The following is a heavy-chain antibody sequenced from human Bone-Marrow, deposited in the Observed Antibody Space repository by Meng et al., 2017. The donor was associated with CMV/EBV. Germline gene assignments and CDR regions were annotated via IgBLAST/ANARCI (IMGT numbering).Heavy chain of an antibody. V-gene: IGHV1-69*05. J-gene: IGHJ6*02. D-gene: IGHD2-21*01. Sequence: SVKVSCKASGGTFSSYAISWVRQAPGQGLEWMGGIIPIFGTANYAQKFQGRVTITTDESTSTAYMELSSLRSEDTAVYYCARDRCGGDCYSRYYYGMAVWGQGNTVTVSS. CDR2: IIPIFGTA. CDR1: GGTFSSYA. CDR3: ARDRCGGDCYSRYYYGMAV.